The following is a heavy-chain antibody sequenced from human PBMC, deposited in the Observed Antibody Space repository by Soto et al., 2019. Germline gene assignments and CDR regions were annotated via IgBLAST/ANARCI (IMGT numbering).Heavy chain of an antibody. D-gene: IGHD2-15*01. CDR2: ISGSGGST. V-gene: IGHV3-23*01. J-gene: IGHJ4*02. CDR3: AKRELYGGNTPFDY. Sequence: GGSLTLSCAASGFTFSSYAMSWVRQAPGKGLEWVSAISGSGGSTYYADSVKGRFTISRDNSKNTLYLQMNSLRAEDTAVYYCAKRELYGGNTPFDYWGQGTLVTVSS. CDR1: GFTFSSYA.